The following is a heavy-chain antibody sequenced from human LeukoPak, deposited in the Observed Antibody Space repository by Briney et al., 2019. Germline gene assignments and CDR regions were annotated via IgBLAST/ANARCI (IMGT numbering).Heavy chain of an antibody. J-gene: IGHJ3*02. D-gene: IGHD1-26*01. CDR2: IYPADSDT. V-gene: IGHV5-51*01. CDR3: ARRERRNTDAFDI. CDR1: GYTFTTYW. Sequence: GESLKISCKGSGYTFTTYWIGWVRQMPGKGLDWMGIIYPADSDTRYSPSFQGQVTISADKSISTAYLQWSSLKASDTAIYYCARRERRNTDAFDIWGQGTAVIVSS.